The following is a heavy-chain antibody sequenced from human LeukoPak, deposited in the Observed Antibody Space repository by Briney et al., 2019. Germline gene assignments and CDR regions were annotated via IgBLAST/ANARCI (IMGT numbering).Heavy chain of an antibody. D-gene: IGHD3-22*01. V-gene: IGHV3-21*01. J-gene: IGHJ3*02. CDR2: ISSSSSYI. Sequence: GGSLRLSCAASGFTFSSYSMNWVRQAPGKGLEWVSSISSSSSYIYYADSVKGRFTISRDNAKNSLYLRMNSLRAEDTAVYYCARGEGDSSGNDAFDIWGQGTMVTVSS. CDR3: ARGEGDSSGNDAFDI. CDR1: GFTFSSYS.